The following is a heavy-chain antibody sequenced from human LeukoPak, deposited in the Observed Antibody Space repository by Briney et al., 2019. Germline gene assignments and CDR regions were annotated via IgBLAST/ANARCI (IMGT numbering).Heavy chain of an antibody. J-gene: IGHJ4*02. Sequence: PGGSLRLSCAASGFTFSSYAMSWVRQAPGKGLEWVSAISRSGGSTYYADSVKGRFTISRDNSKNTLYLQMNSLRAEDTAVYYCANALYGGNSFDYWGQGTLVTVSS. V-gene: IGHV3-23*01. D-gene: IGHD4-23*01. CDR1: GFTFSSYA. CDR3: ANALYGGNSFDY. CDR2: ISRSGGST.